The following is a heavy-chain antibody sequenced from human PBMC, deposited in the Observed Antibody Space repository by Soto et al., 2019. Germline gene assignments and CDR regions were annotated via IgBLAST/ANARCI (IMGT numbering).Heavy chain of an antibody. CDR1: GYTFTAYY. Sequence: QVQLVQSGAEVKKPGASVKVSCKASGYTFTAYYMHWLRQAPGQGLEWMGWINPNSGGTNYAQRFQGRVTVTNDTSLSATYMGLSSLGSDDTAVYYCARGDFDRSGNYNSGWFAPWGQGTLVTVSS. J-gene: IGHJ5*02. CDR2: INPNSGGT. CDR3: ARGDFDRSGNYNSGWFAP. D-gene: IGHD3-22*01. V-gene: IGHV1-2*02.